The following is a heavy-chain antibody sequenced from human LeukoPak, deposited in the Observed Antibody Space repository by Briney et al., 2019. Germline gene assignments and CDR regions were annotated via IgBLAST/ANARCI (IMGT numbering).Heavy chain of an antibody. CDR1: GFTFSSYG. CDR3: AKARDCGGNPGTDFDY. Sequence: PGGSLRLSCAASGFTFSSYGMHWVRQAPGKGLEWVAVIWYDGSNKYYADSVKGRFTISRDNSKNTLYLQMNSLRAEDTAVYYCAKARDCGGNPGTDFDYWGQGTLVTVSS. V-gene: IGHV3-33*06. D-gene: IGHD4-23*01. CDR2: IWYDGSNK. J-gene: IGHJ4*02.